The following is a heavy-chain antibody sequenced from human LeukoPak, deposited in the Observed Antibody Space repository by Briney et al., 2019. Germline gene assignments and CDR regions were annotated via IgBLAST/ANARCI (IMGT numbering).Heavy chain of an antibody. Sequence: GGSLRLSCAASGFTFSSYAMSWVRQAPGKGLEWVSAISGSGGSTYYADSVKGRFTISRDNSKNTLYLQMNSLRAEDTAVDYCAKKHMVRGVITPNDYWGQGTLVTVSS. CDR2: ISGSGGST. CDR3: AKKHMVRGVITPNDY. CDR1: GFTFSSYA. D-gene: IGHD3-10*01. J-gene: IGHJ4*02. V-gene: IGHV3-23*01.